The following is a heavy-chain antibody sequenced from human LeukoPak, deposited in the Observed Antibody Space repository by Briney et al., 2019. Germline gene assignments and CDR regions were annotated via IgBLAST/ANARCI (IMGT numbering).Heavy chain of an antibody. J-gene: IGHJ4*02. CDR2: INHSGST. D-gene: IGHD6-19*01. CDR1: GGSFSGYY. Sequence: SETLSLTCAVYGGSFSGYYWSWIRQPPGKGREWIGEINHSGSTNYNPSLKSRVTISVDTSKNQFSLKRSSVTAADTAVYYCASRIAVAGTSFDYWGQGTLVTVSS. V-gene: IGHV4-34*01. CDR3: ASRIAVAGTSFDY.